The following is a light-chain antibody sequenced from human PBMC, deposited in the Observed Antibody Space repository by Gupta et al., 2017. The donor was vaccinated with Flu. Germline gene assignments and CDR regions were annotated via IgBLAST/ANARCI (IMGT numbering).Light chain of an antibody. CDR1: NVGIRD. Sequence: SYELTQPLSVSVALGQTARIPCGGDNVGIRDVHWYQQKPGQAPVLVIHRNTDRPSGIPERFSGSKSGNTATLTISGAQVGDEADFYCHVWDSSTEVFGGGTKLTVL. CDR3: HVWDSSTEV. J-gene: IGLJ3*02. V-gene: IGLV3-9*01. CDR2: RNT.